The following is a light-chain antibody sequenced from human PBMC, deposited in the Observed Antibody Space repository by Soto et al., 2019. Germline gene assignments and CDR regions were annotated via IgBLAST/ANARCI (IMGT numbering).Light chain of an antibody. Sequence: DVQMTQSPSTLSAYVGDRVTITCRASQSISNSLAWYQQKSGKAPKLLIYDASILESGVPSRFSGSGSGTEFTLTVSSPQPDDFATYYCQQYKNFWTFGQGTKVDIK. CDR2: DAS. CDR1: QSISNS. CDR3: QQYKNFWT. V-gene: IGKV1-5*01. J-gene: IGKJ1*01.